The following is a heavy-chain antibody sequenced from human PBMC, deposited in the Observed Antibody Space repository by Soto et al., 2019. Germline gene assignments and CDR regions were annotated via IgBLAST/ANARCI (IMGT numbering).Heavy chain of an antibody. J-gene: IGHJ4*02. V-gene: IGHV3-23*01. CDR1: GFTFSSHA. D-gene: IGHD2-15*01. Sequence: EVQLLESGGGLVQPGGSLRLSCAASGFTFSSHAMNWVRRAPGRGLQWVSPVVSGDSGYTHYSASVKGRFTISRDDSRHTLYLQMNSLRDDDTAVYYCTRDTRSYPDYWGQGTLVTVSS. CDR2: VSGDSGYT. CDR3: TRDTRSYPDY.